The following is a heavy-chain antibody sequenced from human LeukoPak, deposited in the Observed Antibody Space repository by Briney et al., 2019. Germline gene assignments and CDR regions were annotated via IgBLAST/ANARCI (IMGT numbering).Heavy chain of an antibody. CDR3: ARDLYSSSRSHYYYYMDV. J-gene: IGHJ6*03. V-gene: IGHV1-2*02. CDR1: GYTFTGYY. Sequence: GASVKVSCKASGYTFTGYYMHWVRQAPGQGLEWMGWINPNSGGTNYAQKFQGRVTMTRDTSISTAYMELSRLRSDDTAVYYCARDLYSSSRSHYYYYMDVWGKGTTVTVSS. D-gene: IGHD6-6*01. CDR2: INPNSGGT.